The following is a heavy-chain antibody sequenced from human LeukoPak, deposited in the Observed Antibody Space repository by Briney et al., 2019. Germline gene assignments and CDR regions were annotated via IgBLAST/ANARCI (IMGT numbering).Heavy chain of an antibody. D-gene: IGHD4-17*01. CDR2: IIPLFGRA. J-gene: IGHJ4*02. CDR1: GYTFTGYY. CDR3: ARIGDFGEDY. Sequence: ASVKVSCKASGYTFTGYYMHWVRQAPGQGLEWVGGIIPLFGRANYAQKFQGRVTISADISTNTVYMDLTQMRFEDSAVYYCARIGDFGEDYWGQGTLVTVSS. V-gene: IGHV1-69*06.